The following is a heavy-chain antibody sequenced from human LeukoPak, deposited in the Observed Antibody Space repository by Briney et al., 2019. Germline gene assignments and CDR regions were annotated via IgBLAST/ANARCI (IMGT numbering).Heavy chain of an antibody. CDR1: GFTFTNAW. Sequence: GGSLRLSCAAYGFTFTNAWMNWVRQAPGKGLEWVGRIKSETKGRTTDYAAPVKVRFTISRDDSKNTLYLKMNSLKTEDTAVYYCTTTPTKYYDFWSAYNDYWGQGTLVTVSS. J-gene: IGHJ4*02. V-gene: IGHV3-15*07. CDR2: IKSETKGRTT. CDR3: TTTPTKYYDFWSAYNDY. D-gene: IGHD3-3*01.